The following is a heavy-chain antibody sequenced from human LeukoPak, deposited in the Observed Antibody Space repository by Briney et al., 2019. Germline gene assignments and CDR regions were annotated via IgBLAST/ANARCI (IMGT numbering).Heavy chain of an antibody. Sequence: GTSLRLSCAASGFTFSTYGMHWVRQAPGKGLEWVAVIWNEDKYYTDSVKGRFTISRDISKNTLYLQMNSLRLEDTAVYFCASTTGDWTYDYWGQGTLVTVSS. CDR3: ASTTGDWTYDY. D-gene: IGHD1-7*01. J-gene: IGHJ4*02. CDR1: GFTFSTYG. CDR2: IWNEDK. V-gene: IGHV3-33*01.